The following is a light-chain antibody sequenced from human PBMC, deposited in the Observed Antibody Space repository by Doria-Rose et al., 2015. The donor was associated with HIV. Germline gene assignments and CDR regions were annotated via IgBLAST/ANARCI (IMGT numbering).Light chain of an antibody. V-gene: IGKV1-39*01. CDR3: QQTYSSPPWT. CDR2: AAS. J-gene: IGKJ1*01. Sequence: TQPPSSLSASIGDRVTITCRAGQTVSTYLNWFQQEPGKAPKLLIYAASRLQSGVPSRFSGSGSGTDFTLTISGLQPGDFATYYCQQTYSSPPWTFGQGTKVEMK. CDR1: QTVSTY.